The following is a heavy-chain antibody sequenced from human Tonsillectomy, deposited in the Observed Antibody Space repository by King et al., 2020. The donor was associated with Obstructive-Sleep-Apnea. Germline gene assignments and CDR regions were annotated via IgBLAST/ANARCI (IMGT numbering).Heavy chain of an antibody. V-gene: IGHV2-70*11. Sequence: TLKESGPALVKPTQTLTLTCTFSGFSLNTSGMCVSWIRQPPGKALEWLARLDWDDNKYYSTSLKTRLTISKDTSKNQVGRTMTNMDPVDTATYYCARILDYGDYGELGYYFDYWGQGTLVTVSS. CDR3: ARILDYGDYGELGYYFDY. CDR2: LDWDDNK. J-gene: IGHJ4*02. CDR1: GFSLNTSGMC. D-gene: IGHD4-17*01.